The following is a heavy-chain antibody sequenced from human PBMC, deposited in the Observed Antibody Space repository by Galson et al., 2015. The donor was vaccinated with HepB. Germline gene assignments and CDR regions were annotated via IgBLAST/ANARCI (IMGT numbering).Heavy chain of an antibody. V-gene: IGHV5-10-1*01. D-gene: IGHD5-18*01. CDR3: ARRMGARGYSYGIDAFDI. Sequence: QSGAEVKKPGESLRISCKGSGYSFTSYWISWVRQMPGKGLEWMGRIDPSDSYTNYSPSFQGHVTISADKSISTAYLQWSSLKASDTAMYYCARRMGARGYSYGIDAFDIWGQGTMVTVSS. CDR2: IDPSDSYT. CDR1: GYSFTSYW. J-gene: IGHJ3*02.